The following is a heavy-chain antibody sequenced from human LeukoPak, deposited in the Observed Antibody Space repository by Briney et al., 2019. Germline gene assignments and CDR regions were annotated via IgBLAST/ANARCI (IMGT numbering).Heavy chain of an antibody. Sequence: GGSLRLSCAASGFTFSSNAMSWVRQAPGKGLEWVSGITAGGGGTYYADSVKGRFTISRDSSKNTLYLQMNSLRAEDTALYYCAKDLSSAYWGQGTLVTVSS. V-gene: IGHV3-23*01. J-gene: IGHJ4*02. CDR1: GFTFSSNA. CDR3: AKDLSSAY. CDR2: ITAGGGGT. D-gene: IGHD2/OR15-2a*01.